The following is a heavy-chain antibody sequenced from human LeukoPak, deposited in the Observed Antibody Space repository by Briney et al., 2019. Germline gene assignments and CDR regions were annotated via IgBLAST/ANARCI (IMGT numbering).Heavy chain of an antibody. CDR1: GGSFSGYY. CDR2: INHSGST. V-gene: IGHV4-34*01. CDR3: ARGAWIQLWLSFDY. D-gene: IGHD5-18*01. J-gene: IGHJ4*02. Sequence: SETPSLTCAVYGGSFSGYYWSWIRQPPGKGLEWIGEINHSGSTNYNPSLKSRVTISVDTSKNQFSLKLSSVTAADTAVYYCARGAWIQLWLSFDYWGQGTLVTVSS.